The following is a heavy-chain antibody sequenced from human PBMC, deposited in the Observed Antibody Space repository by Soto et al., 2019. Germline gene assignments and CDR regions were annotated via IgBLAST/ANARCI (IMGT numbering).Heavy chain of an antibody. CDR3: AREIVVGATAKFDR. V-gene: IGHV3-53*01. CDR2: FYTGGRK. Sequence: EVQLVESGGGLIQPGGSLTLSCAVSGFSVSESYVSWVRQAPGKGPEWVAAFYTGGRKNYAGSVKGRFVISRDKSKNTVSLQLNLVRVDDTAVYSCAREIVVGATAKFDRWGQGTLVIVSS. J-gene: IGHJ5*02. CDR1: GFSVSESY. D-gene: IGHD2-21*01.